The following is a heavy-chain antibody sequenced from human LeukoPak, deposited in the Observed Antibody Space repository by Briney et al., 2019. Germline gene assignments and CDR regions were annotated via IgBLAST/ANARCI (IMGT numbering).Heavy chain of an antibody. CDR1: GYTFTIYG. J-gene: IGHJ6*02. CDR2: ISTYNGNT. V-gene: IGHV1-18*01. D-gene: IGHD1-7*01. Sequence: ASVKVSCKASGYTFTIYGITWVRQAPGQGLEWMGWISTYNGNTKYAQNLQGRVTMTTDTSTSAAYMELRGLRSDDTAVYYCARVYIPGTGPTYYYGMDVWGQGTTVTVSS. CDR3: ARVYIPGTGPTYYYGMDV.